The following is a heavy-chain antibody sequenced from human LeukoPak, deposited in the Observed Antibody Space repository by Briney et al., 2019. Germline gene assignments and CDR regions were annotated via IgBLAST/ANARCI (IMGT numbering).Heavy chain of an antibody. CDR2: INHSGST. V-gene: IGHV4-34*01. CDR3: ARLSYSNLP. D-gene: IGHD4-11*01. J-gene: IGHJ5*02. Sequence: SETLSLTCAVYGGSFSGYYWSWIRQPPGKGLEWIGEINHSGSTNYNPSLKSRVTISVDTSKNQFSLKLSSVTAADTAVYYCARLSYSNLPWGQGTLVTVSS. CDR1: GGSFSGYY.